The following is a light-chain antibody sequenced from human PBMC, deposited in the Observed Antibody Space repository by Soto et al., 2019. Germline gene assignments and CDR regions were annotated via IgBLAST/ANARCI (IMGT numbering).Light chain of an antibody. CDR3: QPYNTWPPDRT. CDR2: GAS. V-gene: IGKV3-15*01. J-gene: IGKJ1*01. CDR1: QSVSSN. Sequence: EIVMTQSPATLSVSPGERATLSCRASQSVSSNLAWYQQKPGQAPRLLIYGASTRATGIPARFSGSGSGTEFTLTISSLQSEDFAIYFCQPYNTWPPDRTFGQGTKVEIK.